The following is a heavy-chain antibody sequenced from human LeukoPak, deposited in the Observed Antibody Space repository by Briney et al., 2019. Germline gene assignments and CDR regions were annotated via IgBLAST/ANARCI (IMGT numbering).Heavy chain of an antibody. CDR3: ARDSIYCSGNTCYSPWVYHFGH. Sequence: PGGSLRLSCAASGFTFSDYYMNWIRQAPGKGLEWVAVISYDGSNKYYTDSVKGRFTISRDTSGNTLYLQMDSLRAEDTAVYYCARDSIYCSGNTCYSPWVYHFGHWGQGTLVTVSS. D-gene: IGHD2-15*01. J-gene: IGHJ4*02. CDR1: GFTFSDYY. V-gene: IGHV3-30*03. CDR2: ISYDGSNK.